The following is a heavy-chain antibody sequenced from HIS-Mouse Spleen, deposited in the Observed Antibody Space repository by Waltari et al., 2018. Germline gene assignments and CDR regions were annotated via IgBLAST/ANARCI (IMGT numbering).Heavy chain of an antibody. V-gene: IGHV4-39*07. CDR3: AREIPYSSSWYDWYFDL. J-gene: IGHJ2*01. Sequence: QLQLQESGPGLVKPSETLSLTCTVSGGSISSSSYYWGWIRQPPGKGLEWIGSIYYSGSTYHPPSLKSRVTISVDTSQTQFSLKLSSVTAADTAVYYCAREIPYSSSWYDWYFDLWGRGTLVTVSS. CDR2: IYYSGST. D-gene: IGHD6-13*01. CDR1: GGSISSSSYY.